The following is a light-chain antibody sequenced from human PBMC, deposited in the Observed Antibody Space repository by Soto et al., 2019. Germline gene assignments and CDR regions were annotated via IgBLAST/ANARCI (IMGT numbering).Light chain of an antibody. Sequence: EIVLTQSPATLSLSPGERAILSCRASQSVSTYLAWYQQKPGQAPRLLIFDASNRATGIPARFSGSGSGTDFTLTISSLEPEDFAVYYCQQYGSSPLTFGGGTKVDIK. CDR3: QQYGSSPLT. CDR1: QSVSTY. J-gene: IGKJ4*01. V-gene: IGKV3-11*01. CDR2: DAS.